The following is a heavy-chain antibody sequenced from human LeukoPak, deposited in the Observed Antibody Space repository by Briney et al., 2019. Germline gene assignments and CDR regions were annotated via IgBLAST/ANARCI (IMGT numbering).Heavy chain of an antibody. D-gene: IGHD3-22*01. CDR2: VHFSGST. J-gene: IGHJ4*01. CDR1: NASVTSYH. V-gene: IGHV4-4*07. Sequence: SETLSLTCTVSNASVTSYHWSWIRQPAGKGLEWVGRVHFSGSTNYNPSLKSRVAISLDKSKNELSLTLNSVSAADTAVYYCARDESSRDDSGGYHYWGRRLLVTVSS. CDR3: ARDESSRDDSGGYHY.